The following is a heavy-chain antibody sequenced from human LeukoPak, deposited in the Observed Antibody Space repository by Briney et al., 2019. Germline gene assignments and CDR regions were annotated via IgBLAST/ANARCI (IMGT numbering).Heavy chain of an antibody. CDR3: ARDSYNWNYAGYYYYMDV. CDR1: GYTFTAQY. J-gene: IGHJ6*03. V-gene: IGHV1-2*02. D-gene: IGHD1-7*01. CDR2: INPNNGDT. Sequence: GSSVKVSCKASGYTFTAQYMHWVRQAPGQGLEWMGWINPNNGDTKYAQSFLGRVTMTRDTSTTTAYMELSSLRSEDTAVYYCARDSYNWNYAGYYYYMDVWGKGTTVTVSS.